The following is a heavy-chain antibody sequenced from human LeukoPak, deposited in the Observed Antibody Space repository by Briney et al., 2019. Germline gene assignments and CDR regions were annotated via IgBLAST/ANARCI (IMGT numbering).Heavy chain of an antibody. J-gene: IGHJ6*03. Sequence: SETLSLTCAVYGGSFSGDYWSWSRQPPRKGLEWIGEINHSGSTNYNPSLKSRVTISVDTSKTQFSLKMSSVTAADTAVYYCARVAAARRGYYYYYYMDVWGKGTTVTVSS. CDR1: GGSFSGDY. V-gene: IGHV4-34*01. D-gene: IGHD6-6*01. CDR3: ARVAAARRGYYYYYYMDV. CDR2: INHSGST.